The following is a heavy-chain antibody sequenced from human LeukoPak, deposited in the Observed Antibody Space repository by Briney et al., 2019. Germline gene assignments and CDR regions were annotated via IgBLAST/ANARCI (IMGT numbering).Heavy chain of an antibody. D-gene: IGHD3-10*01. V-gene: IGHV4-59*01. J-gene: IGHJ2*01. CDR3: ARRAYGSGSYYLYWYFDL. Sequence: PSETLSLTCTVSGGSISSYYWSWIRQPPGKGLEWIGYIYYSGSTNYNPSLKSRVTISVDTSKNQFSLKLSSVTAADTAVYYCARRAYGSGSYYLYWYFDLWGRGTLVTVSS. CDR2: IYYSGST. CDR1: GGSISSYY.